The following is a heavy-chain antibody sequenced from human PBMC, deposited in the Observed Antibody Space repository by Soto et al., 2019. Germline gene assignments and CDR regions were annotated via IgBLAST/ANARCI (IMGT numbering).Heavy chain of an antibody. CDR2: MNPNSGNT. V-gene: IGHV1-8*01. J-gene: IGHJ6*02. D-gene: IGHD3-3*01. CDR3: ARGPEITIFAAVIWYYGMHV. CDR1: GYTFTSYD. Sequence: ASVKVSCKASGYTFTSYDINWVRQASGQGLEWMGWMNPNSGNTGYAQKFQGRVTMTRNTSISTAYRELSSFTSEDTAVHYCARGPEITIFAAVIWYYGMHVWGPGPRVTVFS.